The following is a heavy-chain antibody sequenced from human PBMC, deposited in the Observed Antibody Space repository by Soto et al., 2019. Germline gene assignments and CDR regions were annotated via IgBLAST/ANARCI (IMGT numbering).Heavy chain of an antibody. CDR3: AKDRPVASAGAYDY. CDR2: VTDSGGST. Sequence: EVQVLESGGGLVQPGGSLRLSCTAAGFTFRNFVMSWVRQAPGKGLEWVSTVTDSGGSTYYADSVKGRFTISRDNSKNTLYLQINSLRAEDTAVYYCAKDRPVASAGAYDYWGQGTLVTDSS. V-gene: IGHV3-23*01. D-gene: IGHD6-13*01. CDR1: GFTFRNFV. J-gene: IGHJ4*02.